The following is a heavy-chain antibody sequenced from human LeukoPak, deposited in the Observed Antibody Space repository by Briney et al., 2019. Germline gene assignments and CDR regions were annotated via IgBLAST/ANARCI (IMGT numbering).Heavy chain of an antibody. Sequence: PSETLSLTCTVSAGSVSDHSYYWGWIRQPPGKGLEWIGSIHQIGSTYYNPSLKSRVTTSIDTSKNQFSLILSSVTAADTAVYYCARIPHFYFGYGYFDSWGQGTLVTVSS. CDR1: AGSVSDHSYY. D-gene: IGHD2/OR15-2a*01. J-gene: IGHJ4*02. CDR2: IHQIGST. V-gene: IGHV4-39*01. CDR3: ARIPHFYFGYGYFDS.